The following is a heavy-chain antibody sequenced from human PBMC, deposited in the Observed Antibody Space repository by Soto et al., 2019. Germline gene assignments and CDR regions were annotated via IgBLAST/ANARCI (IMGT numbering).Heavy chain of an antibody. V-gene: IGHV1-24*01. D-gene: IGHD6-6*01. CDR2: FDPEDAET. CDR1: GYTLTELS. J-gene: IGHJ5*02. Sequence: ASVKVSCKVSGYTLTELSMHWVRQAPGKGLEWMGGFDPEDAETIYAQKFQGRVTMTEDTSTDTAYMELSSLRSEDTAVYYCATLLPPPTLYSSSEDGWFDPWGQGTLVTVSS. CDR3: ATLLPPPTLYSSSEDGWFDP.